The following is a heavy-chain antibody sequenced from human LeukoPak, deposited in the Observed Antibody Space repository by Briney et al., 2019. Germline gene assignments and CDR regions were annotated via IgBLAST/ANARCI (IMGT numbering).Heavy chain of an antibody. CDR1: GFTFSSYG. CDR3: ARDPAAGNLDY. CDR2: IWYYGSNK. Sequence: GRSLRLSCAASGFTFSSYGMHWVRQAPGKGLEWVAVIWYYGSNKYYADSVKGRFTISRDNSKNTLYLQMNSLRAEDTAVYYCARDPAAGNLDYWGQGTLVTVSS. D-gene: IGHD6-13*01. J-gene: IGHJ4*02. V-gene: IGHV3-33*01.